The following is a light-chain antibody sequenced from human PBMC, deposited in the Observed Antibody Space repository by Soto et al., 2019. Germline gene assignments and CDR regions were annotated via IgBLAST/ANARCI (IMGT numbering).Light chain of an antibody. CDR1: RSLVFRDGNTY. CDR2: DVS. Sequence: VLTQSPLSVSVTVGQPASISCRTSRSLVFRDGNTYLHWFQQRPGQSPRRLIEDVSNRDSGVPDRFTGSGSGTDFTLEISRVEAEDVGMYYCMHSIDWPWTFGQGTKVEIK. J-gene: IGKJ1*01. CDR3: MHSIDWPWT. V-gene: IGKV2-30*01.